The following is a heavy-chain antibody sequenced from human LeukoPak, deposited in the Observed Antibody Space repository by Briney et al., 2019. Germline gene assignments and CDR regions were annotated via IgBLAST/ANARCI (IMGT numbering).Heavy chain of an antibody. V-gene: IGHV4-59*01. CDR1: GVSISGYY. CDR2: FYYSGST. J-gene: IGHJ4*02. D-gene: IGHD2-2*01. Sequence: SETLSLTCTVSGVSISGYYWSWIRQPPGKGLEWVGYFYYSGSTNYIPSLKSRVTISVDTSKNQFSLKLSSVTAADTAVYYCARVAHCSSTTCYQGIFDYWGQGTLVTVSS. CDR3: ARVAHCSSTTCYQGIFDY.